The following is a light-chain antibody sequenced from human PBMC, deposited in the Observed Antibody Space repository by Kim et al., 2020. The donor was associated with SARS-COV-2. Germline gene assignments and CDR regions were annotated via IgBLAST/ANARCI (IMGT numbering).Light chain of an antibody. J-gene: IGKJ2*03. CDR1: QSLLHNNAYNY. Sequence: PASISCRSSQSLLHNNAYNYLEWYLQKPGQSPQLLMCLASNRASGVPDRFSGSGSGTDFTLKISRVEAEDVGIYYCMQALQTPPSFGQGTKLEIK. CDR3: MQALQTPPS. V-gene: IGKV2-28*01. CDR2: LAS.